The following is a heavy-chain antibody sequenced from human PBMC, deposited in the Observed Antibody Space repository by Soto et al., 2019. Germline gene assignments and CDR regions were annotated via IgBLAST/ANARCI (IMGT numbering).Heavy chain of an antibody. CDR1: GYTFTSYD. D-gene: IGHD3-16*02. V-gene: IGHV1-8*01. Sequence: QVQLVQSGAEVKKPGASVKVSCKASGYTFTSYDINWVRQATGQGLEWMGWMNPNSGNTGYAQKFQGRVTMTRNTSISTAYMEMSSLRSEDTAVYYCARRGYDYIWGSYRYQVDYWGQGTLVNVSS. J-gene: IGHJ4*02. CDR2: MNPNSGNT. CDR3: ARRGYDYIWGSYRYQVDY.